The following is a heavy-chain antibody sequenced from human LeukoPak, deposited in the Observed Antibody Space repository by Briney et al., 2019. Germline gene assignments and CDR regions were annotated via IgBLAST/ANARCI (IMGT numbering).Heavy chain of an antibody. V-gene: IGHV1-2*02. CDR1: GYTLTGHY. D-gene: IGHD2-15*01. Sequence: GASVKVSCKASGYTLTGHYVHWVRQAPGQGLEWMGWFHPNSGGTNYAQKFQGRVTMTTDTSINTAYMELSRLVSDDTAVYYCARDGTYCSGASCYPNYYMDVWGEGTTVTVSS. CDR2: FHPNSGGT. CDR3: ARDGTYCSGASCYPNYYMDV. J-gene: IGHJ6*03.